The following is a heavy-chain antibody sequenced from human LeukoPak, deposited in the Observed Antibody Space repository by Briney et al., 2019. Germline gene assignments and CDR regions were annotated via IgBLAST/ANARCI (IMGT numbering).Heavy chain of an antibody. V-gene: IGHV3-30*04. D-gene: IGHD3-10*01. J-gene: IGHJ3*02. CDR2: ISYDGSNK. CDR3: ARNYGSGYDAFDI. Sequence: PGGSLRLSCAASGFTFSSYAMHWVRQAPGKGLGWVAVISYDGSNKYYADSVKGRFTISRDNSKNTLYLQMNSLRAEDTAVYYCARNYGSGYDAFDIWGQGTMVTVSS. CDR1: GFTFSSYA.